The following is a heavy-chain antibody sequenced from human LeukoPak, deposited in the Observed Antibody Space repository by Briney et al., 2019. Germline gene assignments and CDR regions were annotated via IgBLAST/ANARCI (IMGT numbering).Heavy chain of an antibody. J-gene: IGHJ4*02. CDR1: GGSFSGYY. Sequence: SETLSLTCAVYGGSFSGYYWSWIRQPPGKGLEWIGEINHSGSTNYNPSLKSRVTISVDTSKNQFSLKLSSVTAADTAVYYCARQPVTDYYGSGRQPAPPGFDYWGQGTLVTVSS. CDR3: ARQPVTDYYGSGRQPAPPGFDY. V-gene: IGHV4-34*01. D-gene: IGHD3-10*01. CDR2: INHSGST.